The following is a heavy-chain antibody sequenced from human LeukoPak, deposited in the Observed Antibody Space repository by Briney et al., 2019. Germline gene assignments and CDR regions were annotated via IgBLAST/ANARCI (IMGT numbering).Heavy chain of an antibody. J-gene: IGHJ5*02. V-gene: IGHV4-39*07. CDR3: ARSLLGYCSGGSCYGWFDP. CDR1: GDASSRSRYY. CDR2: IYYSGST. D-gene: IGHD2-15*01. Sequence: SETLSLTCTVSGDASSRSRYYWGWIRQPPGKGLEWIGSIYYSGSTYYNPSLKSRVTISVDTSKNQFSLKLSSVTAADTAVYYCARSLLGYCSGGSCYGWFDPWGQGTLVTVSS.